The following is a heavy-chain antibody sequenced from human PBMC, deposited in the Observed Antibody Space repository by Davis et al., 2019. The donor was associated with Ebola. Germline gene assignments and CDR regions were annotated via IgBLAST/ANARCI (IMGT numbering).Heavy chain of an antibody. V-gene: IGHV4-34*04. J-gene: IGHJ6*03. D-gene: IGHD3-3*01. CDR1: GGSFSGYY. CDR2: IHPSGST. CDR3: ARGLEYYYNYMDV. Sequence: PSETLSLTCAVYGGSFSGYYWTWIRQPPGKGLEWIGEIHPSGSTNHNPSLENRATISVDTSKNQFSLKLNSVTAADTAVYYCARGLEYYYNYMDVWGKGTTVTVSS.